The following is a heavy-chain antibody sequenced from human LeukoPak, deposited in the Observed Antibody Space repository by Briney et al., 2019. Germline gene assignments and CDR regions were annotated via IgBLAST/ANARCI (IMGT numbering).Heavy chain of an antibody. V-gene: IGHV3-30-3*01. J-gene: IGHJ4*02. CDR2: ISYDGSNK. CDR1: GFTFSSYA. Sequence: GGSRRLSCAASGFTFSSYAMHWVRQAPGKGLEWVTVISYDGSNKYYADSVKGRFTISRDNSKNTLYLQMNSLRAEDTAVYYCARMTYYYDSSGYWGPGTLVTVSS. CDR3: ARMTYYYDSSGY. D-gene: IGHD3-22*01.